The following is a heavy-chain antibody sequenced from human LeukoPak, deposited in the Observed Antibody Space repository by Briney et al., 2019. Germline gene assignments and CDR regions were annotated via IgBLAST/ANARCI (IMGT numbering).Heavy chain of an antibody. V-gene: IGHV4-59*01. Sequence: SETLSLTCTVSGGSISSYYWSWIRQPPGEGLEWIGYINYSGTTNYNPSLKSRVTISIDTSKNQFSLRLRSVTAADTAVYYCARDKVLYGYYMDVWGKGTTVTVSS. CDR2: INYSGTT. D-gene: IGHD2/OR15-2a*01. CDR3: ARDKVLYGYYMDV. CDR1: GGSISSYY. J-gene: IGHJ6*03.